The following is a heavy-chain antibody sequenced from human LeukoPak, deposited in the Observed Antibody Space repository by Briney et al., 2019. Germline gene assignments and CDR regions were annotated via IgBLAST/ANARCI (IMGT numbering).Heavy chain of an antibody. D-gene: IGHD3-10*01. J-gene: IGHJ4*02. CDR1: GYTLTELS. CDR2: FDPEDGET. CDR3: ATDTEYGSGSYYNV. V-gene: IGHV1-24*01. Sequence: ASVKVSCKVSGYTLTELSMHWVRQAPGKGLEWMGGFDPEDGETIYAQKFQGRVTMTEDTSTDTAYMELSSLRSDDTAVYYCATDTEYGSGSYYNVWGQGTLVTVSS.